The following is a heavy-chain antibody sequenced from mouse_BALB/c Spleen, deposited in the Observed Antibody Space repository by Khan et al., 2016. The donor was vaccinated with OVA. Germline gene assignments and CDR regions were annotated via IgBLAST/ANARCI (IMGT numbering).Heavy chain of an antibody. V-gene: IGHV3-2*02. CDR3: ARVYGGDFDY. CDR2: ISYSGNT. J-gene: IGHJ2*02. CDR1: GYSITSDYA. D-gene: IGHD1-1*01. Sequence: EVQLQESGPGLVKPSQSLSLTCTVTGYSITSDYAWNWIRQFPGNKLEWMGFISYSGNTKSNPSLKSRFSITRAQSKNQFFLQLNSVTTEDTATYYWARVYGGDFDYWGQGTSLTVSS.